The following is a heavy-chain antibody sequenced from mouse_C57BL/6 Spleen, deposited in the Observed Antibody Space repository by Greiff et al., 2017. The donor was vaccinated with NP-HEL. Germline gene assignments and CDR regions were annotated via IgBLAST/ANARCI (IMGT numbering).Heavy chain of an antibody. J-gene: IGHJ4*01. CDR1: GYTFTSYW. CDR3: AGANPTDYYAMDY. Sequence: VQLQQPGAELVRPGTSVKLSCKASGYTFTSYWMHWVKQRPGQGLEWIGVIDPSDSYTNYNQKFKGKATLTVDTSSSTAYMQLSSLTSEDSAVYYCAGANPTDYYAMDYWGQGTSVTVSS. V-gene: IGHV1-59*01. D-gene: IGHD4-1*01. CDR2: IDPSDSYT.